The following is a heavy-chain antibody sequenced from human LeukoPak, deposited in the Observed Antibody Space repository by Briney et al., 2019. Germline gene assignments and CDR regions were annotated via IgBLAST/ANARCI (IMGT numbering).Heavy chain of an antibody. CDR2: ISGDGGST. V-gene: IGHV3-43*02. D-gene: IGHD5-18*01. CDR3: AREPRPDTAMVTPNGSY. J-gene: IGHJ4*02. CDR1: GFTFSRYY. Sequence: PGGSLRLSCAASGFTFSRYYMHWVRQAPGKGLEWVSLISGDGGSTYYADSVKGRFTISRDNSKNSLYLQMNSLRTEDTALYYCAREPRPDTAMVTPNGSYWGQGTLVTVSS.